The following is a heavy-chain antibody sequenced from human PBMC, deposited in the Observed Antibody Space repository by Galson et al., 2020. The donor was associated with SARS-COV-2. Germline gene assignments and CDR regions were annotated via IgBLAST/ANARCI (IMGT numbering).Heavy chain of an antibody. V-gene: IGHV3-23*01. CDR2: ISGSGGST. CDR3: ASPFRHRRGRMAFDI. J-gene: IGHJ3*02. D-gene: IGHD3-10*01. Sequence: GGSLRLSCAASGFTFSSYAMSWVRQAPGKGLEWVSAISGSGGSTYYADSVKGRFTISRDNSKNTLYLQMNSLRAEDTAVYYCASPFRHRRGRMAFDIWCQGTMVTVSS. CDR1: GFTFSSYA.